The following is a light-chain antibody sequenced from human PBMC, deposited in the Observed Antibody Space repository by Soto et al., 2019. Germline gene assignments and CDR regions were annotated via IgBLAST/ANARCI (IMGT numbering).Light chain of an antibody. J-gene: IGKJ1*01. CDR3: QQYTSRPPWT. CDR1: QSVSTN. CDR2: GAS. V-gene: IGKV3-15*01. Sequence: ILMTQSPATLSVSPGDRATLSCRASQSVSTNLAWYQQRPGQAPRLLIYGASTRATGIPARFSGSGSGTEFTLALSSLQSDDFAVYYWQQYTSRPPWTFRQGTKVDLK.